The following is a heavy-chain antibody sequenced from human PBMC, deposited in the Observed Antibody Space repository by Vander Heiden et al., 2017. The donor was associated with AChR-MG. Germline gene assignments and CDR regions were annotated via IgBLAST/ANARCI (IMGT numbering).Heavy chain of an antibody. V-gene: IGHV3-30*18. Sequence: QGHLVESGGGVAQPGRSLRLSCEASGFKFSSYAMHWVRQAPGKGLEWVAVILYDGSKKYYADSVKGRFTISRDNSQNTVYLQMSGLKAEGTAIYYCAKDFVFRATCSVRTCYMKAFDIWGQGTEVTVSS. D-gene: IGHD2-2*02. J-gene: IGHJ3*02. CDR1: GFKFSSYA. CDR3: AKDFVFRATCSVRTCYMKAFDI. CDR2: ILYDGSKK.